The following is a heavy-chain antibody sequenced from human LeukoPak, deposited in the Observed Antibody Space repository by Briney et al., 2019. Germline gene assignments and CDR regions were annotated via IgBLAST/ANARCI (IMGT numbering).Heavy chain of an antibody. V-gene: IGHV4-4*07. J-gene: IGHJ4*02. CDR2: IHTSGST. CDR1: GASISSYY. CDR3: ARVLAGHFGGFYFDY. Sequence: SETLSLTCTVSGASISSYYWSWFRQPARKGLEWIGRIHTSGSTNYNPSLKSRVTMSVDTSNNQFSLNLRSVTAADTAAYYCARVLAGHFGGFYFDYWGQGILVTVSS. D-gene: IGHD2-21*01.